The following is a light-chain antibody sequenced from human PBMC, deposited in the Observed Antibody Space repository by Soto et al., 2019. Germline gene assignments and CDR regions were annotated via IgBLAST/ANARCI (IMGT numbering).Light chain of an antibody. J-gene: IGKJ4*01. CDR1: QSVSSN. V-gene: IGKV3-15*01. Sequence: EIVMTQSPATLSVSPGERATLSCRASQSVSSNLAWHQQKPGQAPSLLIYGASTRATGIPARFSGSGSGTEFTLTISGLQSEDFAVYYCQQYSNWPLTFGGGTKVEIK. CDR2: GAS. CDR3: QQYSNWPLT.